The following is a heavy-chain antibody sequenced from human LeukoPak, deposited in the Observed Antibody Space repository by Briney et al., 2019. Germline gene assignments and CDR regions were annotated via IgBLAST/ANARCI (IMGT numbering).Heavy chain of an antibody. J-gene: IGHJ4*02. CDR1: GGSLSGYY. Sequence: SETLSLTCAVYGGSLSGYYWSWIRQPPGKGLEWIGEINHSGSTNYNPSLKSRVTISVDPSKNQFSLKLSSVTAADTAVYYCACLDLKVGDFDYWGQGTLVTVSS. CDR3: ACLDLKVGDFDY. CDR2: INHSGST. D-gene: IGHD2-2*01. V-gene: IGHV4-34*01.